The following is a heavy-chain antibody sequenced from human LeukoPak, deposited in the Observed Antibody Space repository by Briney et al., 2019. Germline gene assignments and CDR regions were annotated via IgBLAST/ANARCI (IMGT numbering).Heavy chain of an antibody. CDR2: IIPIFGTA. D-gene: IGHD3-3*01. V-gene: IGHV1-69*05. Sequence: ASVKVSXKASGGTFSSYAISWVRQAPGQGLEWMGGIIPIFGTANYAQKFQGRVTITTDESTSTAYMELSSLRSEDTAVYYCARDRGSWGGYYKRDYYYYYMDVWGKGTTVTVSS. CDR1: GGTFSSYA. J-gene: IGHJ6*03. CDR3: ARDRGSWGGYYKRDYYYYYMDV.